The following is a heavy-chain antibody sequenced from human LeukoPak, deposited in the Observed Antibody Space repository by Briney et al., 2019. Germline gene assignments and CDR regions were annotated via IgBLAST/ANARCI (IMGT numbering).Heavy chain of an antibody. Sequence: ASVKVSCKASGYTFTGYYMHWVRQAPGQGLEWMGWINPNSGGTNYVQVFQGRVTMTRDTSISTAYMELSRLRSDDTAVYYCARMRLSETSAYEERFFPYWGQGTLVTVSS. J-gene: IGHJ4*02. CDR1: GYTFTGYY. V-gene: IGHV1-2*02. D-gene: IGHD5-12*01. CDR3: ARMRLSETSAYEERFFPY. CDR2: INPNSGGT.